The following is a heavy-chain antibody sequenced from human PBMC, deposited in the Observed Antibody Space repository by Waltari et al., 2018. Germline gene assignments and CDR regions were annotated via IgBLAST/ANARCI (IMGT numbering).Heavy chain of an antibody. V-gene: IGHV3-30-3*01. CDR1: GLTFTSYT. CDR2: MSYDGANQ. D-gene: IGHD1-26*01. Sequence: QVQLVESGGGVVQPGRSVRLSCAAAGLTFTSYTMHWVRETPGKGLEWVALMSYDGANQYYADSVKGSFIISRDTSKNTLNLQMNSLRPEDTAIYYCAREIFSGSYYFSAFDIWGQGTMVTVSS. CDR3: AREIFSGSYYFSAFDI. J-gene: IGHJ3*02.